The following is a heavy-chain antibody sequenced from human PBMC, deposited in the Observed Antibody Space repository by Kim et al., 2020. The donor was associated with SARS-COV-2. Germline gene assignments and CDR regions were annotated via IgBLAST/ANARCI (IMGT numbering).Heavy chain of an antibody. CDR1: GYTLTGYY. Sequence: ASVKVSCKASGYTLTGYYIHWVRQAPGQGLEWMGWINPDNGGSNYAQKFQGRVTMTWDTSISTAYMELSRLRPNDTAVYYCARSTVRGLVMRIAYWGQGT. CDR3: ARSTVRGLVMRIAY. J-gene: IGHJ4*02. V-gene: IGHV1-2*02. CDR2: INPDNGGS. D-gene: IGHD3-10*01.